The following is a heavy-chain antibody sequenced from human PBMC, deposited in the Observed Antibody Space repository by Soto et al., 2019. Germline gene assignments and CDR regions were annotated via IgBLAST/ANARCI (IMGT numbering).Heavy chain of an antibody. D-gene: IGHD3-10*01. V-gene: IGHV3-23*01. Sequence: GGSLRLSCVASGITFGSRAMSWVRQAPGEGLEWVSTITDTGVDTKYADSVRGRFTMSRDNSKNTLYLQMNSLRAEDTAIYYCAKAREVTLVRISLAQWGKGTLVTLPS. CDR1: GITFGSRA. CDR3: AKAREVTLVRISLAQ. J-gene: IGHJ4*02. CDR2: ITDTGVDT.